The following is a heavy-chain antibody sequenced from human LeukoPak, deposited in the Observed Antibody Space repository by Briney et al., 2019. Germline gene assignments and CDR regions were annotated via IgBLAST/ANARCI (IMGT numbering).Heavy chain of an antibody. CDR3: ARDPFLHSSSWPHDAFDI. V-gene: IGHV4-4*07. D-gene: IGHD6-13*01. J-gene: IGHJ3*02. CDR2: IYTSGST. Sequence: PSETLSLTCAVYGGSFSGYYWSWIRQPAGKGLEWIGRIYTSGSTNYNPSLKSRVTMSVDTSKNQFSLKLSSVTAADTAVYYCARDPFLHSSSWPHDAFDIWGQGTMVTVSS. CDR1: GGSFSGYY.